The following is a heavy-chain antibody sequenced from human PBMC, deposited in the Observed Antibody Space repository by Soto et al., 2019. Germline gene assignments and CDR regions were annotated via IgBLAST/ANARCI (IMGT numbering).Heavy chain of an antibody. CDR1: GFTFDDYA. Sequence: SLRLSCAASGFTFDDYAMHWVRQAPGKGLEWVSGISWNSGSIGYADSVKGRFTISRDNAKNSLYLQMNSLRAEDTALYYCAKDIGSGYCSGGSCYYFDYWGQGTLVTVSS. J-gene: IGHJ4*02. CDR2: ISWNSGSI. D-gene: IGHD2-15*01. V-gene: IGHV3-9*01. CDR3: AKDIGSGYCSGGSCYYFDY.